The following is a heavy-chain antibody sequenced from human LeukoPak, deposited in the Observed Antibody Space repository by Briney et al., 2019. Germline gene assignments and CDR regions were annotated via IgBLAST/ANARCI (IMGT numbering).Heavy chain of an antibody. CDR1: GFTFSDYW. CDR3: AREKYVTGEFFQH. Sequence: GGSLRLSCAASGFTFSDYWMSWVRQAPGRGLEWVANIKQDGSEISYVHSVKGRFTISRDNARNSLYLQMNSLRDEDTAVYSCAREKYVTGEFFQHWGQGTLVTVSS. D-gene: IGHD3-16*01. J-gene: IGHJ1*01. CDR2: IKQDGSEI. V-gene: IGHV3-7*01.